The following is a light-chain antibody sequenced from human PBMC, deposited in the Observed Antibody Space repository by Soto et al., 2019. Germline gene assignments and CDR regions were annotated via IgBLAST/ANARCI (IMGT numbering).Light chain of an antibody. V-gene: IGLV2-23*02. CDR1: SSDVGTAEL. J-gene: IGLJ2*01. CDR3: CSFADGLLYFV. Sequence: QSALTQPASVSGAPGQSITISCIGTSSDVGTAELVSWYQQLPGKAPKLIIYEVNKRPSGVPDRFSGSKSGTTASLTISGLLAEDEADYHCCSFADGLLYFVFGGGTQLTVL. CDR2: EVN.